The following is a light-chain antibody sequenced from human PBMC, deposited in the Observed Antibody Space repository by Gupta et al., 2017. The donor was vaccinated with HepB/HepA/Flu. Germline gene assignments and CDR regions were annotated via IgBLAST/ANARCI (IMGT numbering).Light chain of an antibody. CDR1: NLGDKY. J-gene: IGLJ2*01. V-gene: IGLV3-1*01. CDR2: HDY. Sequence: SYELTQPPSVSVSPGPTASITCSGDNLGDKYAFWFQQKPGQSPVLVIYHDYKRPSGIPGRFSGSNSGNTATLTIGGTQALDEADYYCQAWDTNTAVFGGGTKLTVL. CDR3: QAWDTNTAV.